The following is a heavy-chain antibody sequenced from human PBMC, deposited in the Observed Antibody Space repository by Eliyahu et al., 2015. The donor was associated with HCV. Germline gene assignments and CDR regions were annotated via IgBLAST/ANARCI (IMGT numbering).Heavy chain of an antibody. CDR3: AKYTIKHGDNYGPFAS. J-gene: IGHJ4*02. V-gene: IGHV1-3*01. Sequence: QVQLVQSGAEVKKPGASVRVSCKASGYSFKDYAIHWLRQAPGQRLEWVGWINAGKGNTKYSQKFQGRVTFTRDTSAATAYMELRRLASQDTAVYFCAKYTIKHGDNYGPFASWGQGTLVTVSS. D-gene: IGHD4/OR15-4a*01. CDR2: INAGKGNT. CDR1: GYSFKDYA.